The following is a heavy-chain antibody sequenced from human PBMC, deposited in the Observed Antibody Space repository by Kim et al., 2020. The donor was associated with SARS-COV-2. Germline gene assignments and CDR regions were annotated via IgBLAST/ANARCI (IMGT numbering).Heavy chain of an antibody. CDR1: GYTFTSYD. Sequence: ASVKVSCKASGYTFTSYDLNWMLQATGQGLEWIGWMNPNSGNTGYAQKFQGRVTMTRNTSISTAYMELSSLRSEDTAVYYCARVSARDFWSGYYTPRGYFYYYYGMDVWGQGTTVTVSS. J-gene: IGHJ6*02. D-gene: IGHD3-3*01. CDR2: MNPNSGNT. V-gene: IGHV1-8*01. CDR3: ARVSARDFWSGYYTPRGYFYYYYGMDV.